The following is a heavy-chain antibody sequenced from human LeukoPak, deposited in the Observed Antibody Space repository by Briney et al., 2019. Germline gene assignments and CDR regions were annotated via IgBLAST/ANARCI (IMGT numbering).Heavy chain of an antibody. V-gene: IGHV3-21*01. Sequence: GGSLRLSCAASGFTFSSYSMNWVRQAPGKGLEWVSSISSSSSYIYYADSVKGRFTISRDNAKNSLYLQMNSLRAEDTAVYYCARDIAVAAPEGYWGQGTLVTVSS. J-gene: IGHJ4*02. CDR2: ISSSSSYI. CDR3: ARDIAVAAPEGY. D-gene: IGHD6-19*01. CDR1: GFTFSSYS.